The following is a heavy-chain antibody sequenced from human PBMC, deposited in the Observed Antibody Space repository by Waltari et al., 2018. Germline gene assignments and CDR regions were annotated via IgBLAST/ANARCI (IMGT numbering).Heavy chain of an antibody. CDR1: GGSISSVGHS. CDR2: IYTSGST. CDR3: AREHVYWYFDL. Sequence: QVQLQESGQGLVKPSQTLSPTGTVPGGSISSVGHSGAGIRQPAGKGLEWIGYIYTSGSTNYNPSLKSRVTISVDTSKNQFSLKLSSVTAADTAVYYCAREHVYWYFDLWGRGTLVTVSS. V-gene: IGHV4-61*09. J-gene: IGHJ2*01.